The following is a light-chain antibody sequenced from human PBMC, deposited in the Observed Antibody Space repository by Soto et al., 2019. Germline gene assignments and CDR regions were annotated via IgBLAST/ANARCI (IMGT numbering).Light chain of an antibody. CDR1: QDITNY. CDR2: DAS. J-gene: IGKJ5*01. V-gene: IGKV1-33*01. Sequence: DLKLTQSPSSLSASQGDSVTITCQASQDITNYLNWYQQKPGKAPRLLLYDASSLETGVPSRFSGSGSGTDFTFTISSLQPEDIATYYCQHYDHLPITFGQGTRLEIK. CDR3: QHYDHLPIT.